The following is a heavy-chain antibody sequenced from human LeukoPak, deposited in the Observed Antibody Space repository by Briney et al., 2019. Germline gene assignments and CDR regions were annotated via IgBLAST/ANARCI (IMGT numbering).Heavy chain of an antibody. J-gene: IGHJ4*02. D-gene: IGHD6-13*01. Sequence: GGSLRLSCAASGFTFSSYAMSWVRQAPGKGLEWVSAIADSGGSTYYADSVKGRFTISRDNCNNMVYLLMNSLRADDTAVYYCAKGIRRYPEPSSWSCFDYWGQGTLVTVSS. CDR3: AKGIRRYPEPSSWSCFDY. CDR1: GFTFSSYA. CDR2: IADSGGST. V-gene: IGHV3-23*01.